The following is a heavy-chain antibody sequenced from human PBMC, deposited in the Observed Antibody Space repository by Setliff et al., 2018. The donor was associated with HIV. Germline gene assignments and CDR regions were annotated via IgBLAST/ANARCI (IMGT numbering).Heavy chain of an antibody. CDR3: AREGNWNCAPYYFDY. CDR1: GGSISSYY. D-gene: IGHD1-7*01. V-gene: IGHV4-4*07. J-gene: IGHJ4*02. Sequence: SETLSLTCTVSGGSISSYYWSWIRQPAGKGLEWIGRIYSSGSTNYNPSLQSRLTMSVDTSKNQFSLKLSSVTAADTAVYYCAREGNWNCAPYYFDYWGQGTLVTVSS. CDR2: IYSSGST.